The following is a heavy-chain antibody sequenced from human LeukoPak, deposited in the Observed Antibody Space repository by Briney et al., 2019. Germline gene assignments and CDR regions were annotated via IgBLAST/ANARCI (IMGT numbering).Heavy chain of an antibody. V-gene: IGHV4-59*12. CDR1: GDSISSYY. Sequence: SETLSLTCTVSGDSISSYYWSWIRQPPGRGVEGIGHIYYSGSTNYNPSLKSRVTISVATSKSQFSLKLSSVTAADTAVYYRARDAEQWPAEGPRGFDPWGQGTLVTVSS. D-gene: IGHD6-19*01. CDR3: ARDAEQWPAEGPRGFDP. CDR2: IYYSGST. J-gene: IGHJ5*02.